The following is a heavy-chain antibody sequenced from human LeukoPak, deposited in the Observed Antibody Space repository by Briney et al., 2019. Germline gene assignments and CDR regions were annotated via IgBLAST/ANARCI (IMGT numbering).Heavy chain of an antibody. CDR1: AGSISSGDYY. CDR3: ARPLMSLHSGYDR. V-gene: IGHV4-30-4*08. CDR2: IYYSGST. D-gene: IGHD5-12*01. Sequence: PSETLSLTCNVSAGSISSGDYYWSWIRQPPGKGLEWIGYIYYSGSTYYNPSLKSRVTISVDTSKNQFSLKLSSVTAADTAVYYCARPLMSLHSGYDRWGQGTPVTVSS. J-gene: IGHJ4*02.